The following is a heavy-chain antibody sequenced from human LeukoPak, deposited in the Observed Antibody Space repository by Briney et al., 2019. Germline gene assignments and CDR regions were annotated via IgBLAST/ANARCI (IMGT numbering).Heavy chain of an antibody. V-gene: IGHV4-39*01. CDR3: ARHKASSYYYDSSGYSDY. Sequence: SETLSLTCTVSGVSISSISYYWGWIRQPPGKGLEWIGNIYYSGSTYYNPSLKSRVTISVDTSKNQFSLKLSSVTAADTAVYYCARHKASSYYYDSSGYSDYWGQGTLVTVSS. CDR2: IYYSGST. D-gene: IGHD3-22*01. CDR1: GVSISSISYY. J-gene: IGHJ4*02.